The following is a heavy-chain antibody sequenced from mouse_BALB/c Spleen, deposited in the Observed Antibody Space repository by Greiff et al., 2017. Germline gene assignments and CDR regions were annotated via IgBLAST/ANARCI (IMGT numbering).Heavy chain of an antibody. V-gene: IGHV5-9-3*01. Sequence: EVKLQESGGGLVKPGGSLKLSCAASGFTFSSYAMSWVRQTPEKRLEWVATISSGGSYTYYPDSVKGRFTISRDNAKNTLYLQMSSLRSEDTAMYYCARHDYYGNSYAMDYWGQGTSVTVSS. J-gene: IGHJ4*01. CDR2: ISSGGSYT. CDR1: GFTFSSYA. CDR3: ARHDYYGNSYAMDY. D-gene: IGHD2-1*01.